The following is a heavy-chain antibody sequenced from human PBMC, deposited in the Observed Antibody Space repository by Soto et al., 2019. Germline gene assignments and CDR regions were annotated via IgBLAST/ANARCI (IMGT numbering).Heavy chain of an antibody. CDR1: GYTFTSYY. CDR3: AADSGGHYRFDY. CDR2: INPSGGST. D-gene: IGHD2-15*01. J-gene: IGHJ4*02. Sequence: QVQLVQSGAEVKKPGASVKVSCKASGYTFTSYYMHWVRQAPGQGIESMGIINPSGGSTSYAQKVAGRVTMTRDTCTSTVFLGMSSLRSEDTAVYYCAADSGGHYRFDYWGQGTLVTVSS. V-gene: IGHV1-46*01.